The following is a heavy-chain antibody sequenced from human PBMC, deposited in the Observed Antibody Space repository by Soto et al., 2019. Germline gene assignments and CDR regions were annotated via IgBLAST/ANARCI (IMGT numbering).Heavy chain of an antibody. CDR1: GGSVSSGSYY. Sequence: SETLSLTCTVSGGSVSSGSYYWSWIRQPPGKGLEWIGYIYYSGSTNYNPSLKSRVTISVDTSKNQFSLKLSSVTAADTAVYYCARKTAAAGLSYYYYGMDVWGQGTTVTVSS. D-gene: IGHD6-13*01. CDR2: IYYSGST. V-gene: IGHV4-61*01. CDR3: ARKTAAAGLSYYYYGMDV. J-gene: IGHJ6*02.